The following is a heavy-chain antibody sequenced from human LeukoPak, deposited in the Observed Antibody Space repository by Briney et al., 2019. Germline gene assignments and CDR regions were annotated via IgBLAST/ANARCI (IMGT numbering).Heavy chain of an antibody. CDR2: IIPIFGTA. V-gene: IGHV1-69*01. Sequence: SVKVSCKASGGTFSSYAISWVRQAPGQGLEWMGGIIPIFGTANYAQKFQGRVTITADESTSTAYMELSSLRSEDTAVYYCAREGSGPVAAKDTDYYYGMDVWGKGTTVTVSS. CDR3: AREGSGPVAAKDTDYYYGMDV. J-gene: IGHJ6*04. D-gene: IGHD2-15*01. CDR1: GGTFSSYA.